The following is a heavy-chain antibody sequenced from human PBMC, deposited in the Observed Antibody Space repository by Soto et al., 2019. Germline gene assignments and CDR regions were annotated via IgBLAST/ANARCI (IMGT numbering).Heavy chain of an antibody. Sequence: PSETLSLTCTVSGGSISSGDYYWSWIRQPPGKGLEWIGYIYYSGSTYYNPSLKSRVTISVDTSKNQFSLKLSSVTAADTAVYYCASEFFRFWGWSRLRYYGRAVWGQGTTVTVS. CDR2: IYYSGST. D-gene: IGHD3-16*01. J-gene: IGHJ6*02. CDR1: GGSISSGDYY. CDR3: ASEFFRFWGWSRLRYYGRAV. V-gene: IGHV4-30-4*01.